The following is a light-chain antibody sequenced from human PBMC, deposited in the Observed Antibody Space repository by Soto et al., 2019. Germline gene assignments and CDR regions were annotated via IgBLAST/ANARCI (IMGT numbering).Light chain of an antibody. CDR1: SGHNTYT. CDR3: ETWDSNTHTV. J-gene: IGLJ7*01. CDR2: LERSGSY. Sequence: QSLLTQSSSASASLGSSVKLTCTLSSGHNTYTIAWHQQQPGKAPRYLMKLERSGSYDKGSGVPDRFSGSSSGADRYLTISSRQSEDEADYYCETWDSNTHTVFGGGTQLTVL. V-gene: IGLV4-60*03.